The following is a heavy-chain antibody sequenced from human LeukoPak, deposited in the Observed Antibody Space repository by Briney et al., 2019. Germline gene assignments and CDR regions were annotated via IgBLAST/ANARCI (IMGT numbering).Heavy chain of an antibody. J-gene: IGHJ6*02. CDR3: ARDRAVPHYYYGMDV. D-gene: IGHD6-19*01. CDR1: GASIGLYY. CDR2: IYTSGTS. Sequence: PSETLSLTCTVSGASIGLYYWSWIRQPAGKGLEWIGRIYTSGTSNYSRSLKSRVTMSLDLSKNQLSLKLNSVTAADTAVCYCARDRAVPHYYYGMDVWGQGTTVTVSS. V-gene: IGHV4-4*07.